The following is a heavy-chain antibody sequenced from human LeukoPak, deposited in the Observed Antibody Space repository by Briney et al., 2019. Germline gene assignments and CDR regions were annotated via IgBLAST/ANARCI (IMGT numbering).Heavy chain of an antibody. CDR1: GFTFSQAW. CDR2: VKSKTDGETT. J-gene: IGHJ4*02. Sequence: GGSLRLSCAASGFTFSQAWMTWVRQAPGKGLEWIGRVKSKTDGETTDYAAPVKGRFTISRDDSKNTLYLQMNSLKTEDTAVYYCTTVRQDYTLDYWGQGTLVTVSS. D-gene: IGHD4-11*01. V-gene: IGHV3-15*01. CDR3: TTVRQDYTLDY.